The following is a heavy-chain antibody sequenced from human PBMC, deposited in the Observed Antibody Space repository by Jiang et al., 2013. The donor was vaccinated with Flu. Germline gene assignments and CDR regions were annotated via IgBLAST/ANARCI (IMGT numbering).Heavy chain of an antibody. Sequence: SGAEVKKPGATVKVSCKASGFTFTDYYFHWVRQAPGQGLEWMGWINPNRSDTTYAQKFQGRVTMTRDTSISTAYMELSGLTSDDTAIYFCARDRGGSFHFDYWGQGTLVTVSS. CDR2: INPNRSDT. J-gene: IGHJ4*02. CDR3: ARDRGGSFHFDY. CDR1: GFTFTDYY. V-gene: IGHV1-2*02. D-gene: IGHD1-26*01.